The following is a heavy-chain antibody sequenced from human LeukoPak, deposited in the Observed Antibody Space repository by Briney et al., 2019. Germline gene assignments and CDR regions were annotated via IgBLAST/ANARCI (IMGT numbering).Heavy chain of an antibody. CDR2: ISYDGSNK. J-gene: IGHJ5*02. Sequence: GGSLRLSCAASGFTFSSYGMHWVRQAPGKGLEWVAVISYDGSNKYYADSVKGRFTISRDNSKNTLYLQMNSLRAEDTAVYYCASPLHSSGFNNWFDPRGQGTLVTVSS. D-gene: IGHD6-25*01. V-gene: IGHV3-30*03. CDR3: ASPLHSSGFNNWFDP. CDR1: GFTFSSYG.